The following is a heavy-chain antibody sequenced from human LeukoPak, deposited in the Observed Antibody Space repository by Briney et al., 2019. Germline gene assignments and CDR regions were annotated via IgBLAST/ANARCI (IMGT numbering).Heavy chain of an antibody. CDR2: VHPSTGST. CDR1: GYTFTSYG. D-gene: IGHD6-19*01. CDR3: AREWGLRLAVNPKGMDV. V-gene: IGHV1-46*01. J-gene: IGHJ6*02. Sequence: GASVKVSCKASGYTFTSYGIHWVRQAPGQGLEWMGIVHPSTGSTSFTQKFQGRVTMTSDTSTRTVYMELSSLRSEDTAVYYCAREWGLRLAVNPKGMDVWGQGTTVIVSS.